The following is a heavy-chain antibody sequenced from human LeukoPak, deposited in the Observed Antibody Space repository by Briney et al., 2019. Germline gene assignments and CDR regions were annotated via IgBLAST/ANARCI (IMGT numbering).Heavy chain of an antibody. D-gene: IGHD3-22*01. CDR3: ARVSGGYYYEAFDY. V-gene: IGHV4-4*07. J-gene: IGHJ4*02. CDR1: GGSISSYY. Sequence: SETLSLTCTVSGGSISSYYWSWIRQPAGRGLEWIGRIYTSGSTNYNPSLKSRVTMSVDTSKSQFSLKLSSVTAADTAVYYCARVSGGYYYEAFDYWGQGTLVTVSS. CDR2: IYTSGST.